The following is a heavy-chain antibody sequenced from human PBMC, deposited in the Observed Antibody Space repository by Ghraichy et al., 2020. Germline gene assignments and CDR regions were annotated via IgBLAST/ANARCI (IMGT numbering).Heavy chain of an antibody. CDR2: IWYDESRK. D-gene: IGHD1-7*01. Sequence: GGSLRLSCVASGFIFSSYGMHWVRQAPGKGLEWVAVIWYDESRKFYADSVQGRFTISRDISESTLYLEMNSLRAEDTGVYHCARDIGHGNYDLDLSGQGTLVTVSS. J-gene: IGHJ4*02. CDR3: ARDIGHGNYDLDL. CDR1: GFIFSSYG. V-gene: IGHV3-33*01.